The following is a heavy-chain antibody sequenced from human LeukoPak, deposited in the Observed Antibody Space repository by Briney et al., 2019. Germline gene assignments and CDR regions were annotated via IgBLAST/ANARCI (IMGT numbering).Heavy chain of an antibody. D-gene: IGHD2-2*01. V-gene: IGHV3-30-3*01. CDR3: ARGYCSSTSCYFDP. J-gene: IGHJ5*02. Sequence: GGSLRLSRAASGFTFSSYAMHWVRQAPGKGLEWVAVISYDGSNKYYADSVKGRFTISRDNSKNTLYLQMNSLRAEDTAVYYCARGYCSSTSCYFDPWGQGTLVTVSS. CDR1: GFTFSSYA. CDR2: ISYDGSNK.